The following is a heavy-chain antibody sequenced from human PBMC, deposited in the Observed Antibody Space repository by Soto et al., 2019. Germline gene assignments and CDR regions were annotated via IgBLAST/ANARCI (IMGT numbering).Heavy chain of an antibody. CDR2: IYYSGST. J-gene: IGHJ6*02. V-gene: IGHV4-59*01. CDR3: AREDYYSYSGMDV. CDR1: GGSIRSYY. Sequence: PSETLSLTCTVSGGSIRSYYWSWIRQPPGKGLEWIGYIYYSGSTNYNPSLKSRVTISVDTSKNQFSLKLSSVTAADTAVYYCAREDYYSYSGMDVWGQGTTVTVSS.